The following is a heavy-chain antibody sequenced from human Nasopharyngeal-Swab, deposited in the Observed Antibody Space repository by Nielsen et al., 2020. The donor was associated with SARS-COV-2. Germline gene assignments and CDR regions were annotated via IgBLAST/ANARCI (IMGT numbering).Heavy chain of an antibody. CDR3: ARRQYGDYYYYYGMDV. J-gene: IGHJ6*02. Sequence: GGPLRPSWAASGFTFSTYWMHWVRQAPGKGLVWVSRTNTDGSSTDYADSVKGRFTTPKDNAKNTLYLQMNSPKAGDTAVYYCARRQYGDYYYYYGMDVWGQGTTVTVSS. CDR2: TNTDGSST. D-gene: IGHD4-17*01. CDR1: GFTFSTYW. V-gene: IGHV3-74*01.